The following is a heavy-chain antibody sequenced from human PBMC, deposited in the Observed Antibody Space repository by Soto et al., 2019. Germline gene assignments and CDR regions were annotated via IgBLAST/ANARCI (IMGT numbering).Heavy chain of an antibody. CDR2: ISGSGGHT. Sequence: PGGSLRLSCTGSGFSFLSYAMSWFRQAPGKGLEWVSTISGSGGHTYYADSVKGRFVVSRDNDKNTVYLHMSSLTGEDTAVYFCAKIEMGWFAHWGQGTQVTVSS. D-gene: IGHD2-8*01. J-gene: IGHJ5*02. CDR1: GFSFLSYA. V-gene: IGHV3-23*01. CDR3: AKIEMGWFAH.